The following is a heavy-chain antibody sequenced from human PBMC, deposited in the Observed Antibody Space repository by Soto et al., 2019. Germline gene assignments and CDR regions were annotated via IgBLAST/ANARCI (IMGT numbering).Heavy chain of an antibody. CDR2: IYTSGST. CDR1: GGSISSYY. D-gene: IGHD3-10*01. J-gene: IGHJ6*02. Sequence: SETLSLSCTVSGGSISSYYWSWIRQPAGTGLEWIGRIYTSGSTNYNPSLKSRVTMSVDTSKNQFSLKLSSVTAADTAAYYCARLGATYGSGSYYKSQYSHGMDVSGQGDTVP. CDR3: ARLGATYGSGSYYKSQYSHGMDV. V-gene: IGHV4-4*07.